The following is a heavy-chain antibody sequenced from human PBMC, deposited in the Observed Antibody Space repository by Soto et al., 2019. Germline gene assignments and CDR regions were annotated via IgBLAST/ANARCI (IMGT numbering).Heavy chain of an antibody. CDR3: AREPGKGYDFWSGYYTGPYYYGMDV. CDR1: GFTFSRYW. CDR2: IKQDGSEK. J-gene: IGHJ6*02. D-gene: IGHD3-3*01. Sequence: PGGSLRLSCAASGFTFSRYWMSWVRQAPRKGLEWVANIKQDGSEKYYVDSVKGRFTISRDNAKNSVYLQMNSLRAEDTAVYYCAREPGKGYDFWSGYYTGPYYYGMDVWGQGTTVTVSS. V-gene: IGHV3-7*03.